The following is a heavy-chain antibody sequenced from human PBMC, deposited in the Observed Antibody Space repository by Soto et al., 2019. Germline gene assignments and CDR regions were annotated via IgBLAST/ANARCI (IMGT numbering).Heavy chain of an antibody. D-gene: IGHD3-10*01. V-gene: IGHV4-34*01. CDR2: INHSGST. CDR1: GGSFSGYY. CDR3: ARGLITMVRGATHFDY. J-gene: IGHJ4*02. Sequence: SETLSLTCAVYGGSFSGYYWSWIRQPPGKGLEWIGEINHSGSTNYNPSLKSRVTISVDTSKNQFSLKLSSVTAADTAVYYCARGLITMVRGATHFDYWGQGTLVTVSS.